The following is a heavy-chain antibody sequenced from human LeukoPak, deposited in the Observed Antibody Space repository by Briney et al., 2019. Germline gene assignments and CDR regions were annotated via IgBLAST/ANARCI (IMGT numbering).Heavy chain of an antibody. J-gene: IGHJ4*02. Sequence: SVKVSCKASGGTFSSYAISWVRQAPGQGLEWMERIIPILGIANYAQKFQGRVTITADKSTSTAYMELGSLRSDDTAVYYCAREIPYPDCTSSGCYGPWDYWGQGTLVTVSS. CDR1: GGTFSSYA. CDR3: AREIPYPDCTSSGCYGPWDY. V-gene: IGHV1-69*04. CDR2: IIPILGIA. D-gene: IGHD2-2*01.